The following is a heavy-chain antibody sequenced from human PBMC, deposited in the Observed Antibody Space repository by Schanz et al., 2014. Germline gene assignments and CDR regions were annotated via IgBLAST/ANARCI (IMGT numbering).Heavy chain of an antibody. CDR2: IWYDGSNK. J-gene: IGHJ4*02. D-gene: IGHD3-3*01. CDR3: VRDSFFAFDY. CDR1: GFSLDIFA. V-gene: IGHV3-33*08. Sequence: VHLLESGGGLVEPGGSLRLSCATSGFSLDIFAVSWVRQAPGKGLEWVAVIWYDGSNKYYADSVKGRFTMSRDNAKNSVFLQMNSLRAEDTAVYYCVRDSFFAFDYWGQGTLVTVSS.